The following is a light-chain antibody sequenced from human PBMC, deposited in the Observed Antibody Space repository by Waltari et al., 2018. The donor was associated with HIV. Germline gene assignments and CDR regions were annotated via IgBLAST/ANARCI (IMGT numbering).Light chain of an antibody. CDR2: RNN. CDR1: SSNLGRNY. V-gene: IGLV1-47*01. J-gene: IGLJ3*02. CDR3: AAWDDSLSGWV. Sequence: QPVLTRPPPASGTPGQRSTLPCSGSSSNLGRNYVSWYQQLPGTAPKLLIYRNNQRPSGVPDRFSGSKSGTSASLAISGLRSEDEADYYCAAWDDSLSGWVFGGGTKLTVL.